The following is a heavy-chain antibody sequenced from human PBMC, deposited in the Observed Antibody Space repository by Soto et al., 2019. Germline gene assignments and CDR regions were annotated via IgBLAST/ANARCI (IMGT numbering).Heavy chain of an antibody. V-gene: IGHV3-30*18. Sequence: TGGSLRLSCAASGFTFSSYGMHWVRQAPGKGLEWVAVISYDGSNKYYADSVKGRFTISRDNSKNTLYLQMNSLRAEDTAVYYCAKDGADFYYYGMDVWGQGTTVTVS. CDR3: AKDGADFYYYGMDV. CDR2: ISYDGSNK. D-gene: IGHD3-3*01. CDR1: GFTFSSYG. J-gene: IGHJ6*02.